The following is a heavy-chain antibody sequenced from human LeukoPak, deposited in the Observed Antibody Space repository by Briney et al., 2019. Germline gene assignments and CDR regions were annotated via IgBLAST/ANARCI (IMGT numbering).Heavy chain of an antibody. CDR2: INPSGGST. CDR1: GYRFTSYD. D-gene: IGHD2-2*01. CDR3: ARGGPTAAPFDY. J-gene: IGHJ4*02. V-gene: IGHV1-46*01. Sequence: ASVKVSCKASGYRFTSYDMHWVRQAPGQGLEWMGIINPSGGSTSYAQRFQGRVAMTRDTSTTTVYMEVNSLTSEDTAVYFCARGGPTAAPFDYWGQGTLVTVSS.